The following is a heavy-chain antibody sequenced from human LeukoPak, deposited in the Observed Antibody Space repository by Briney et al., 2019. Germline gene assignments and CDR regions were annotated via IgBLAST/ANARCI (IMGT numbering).Heavy chain of an antibody. D-gene: IGHD4-23*01. Sequence: PGGSLRLSCAASGFTFDDYAMHWVRQAPGKGLEWVSGISWNSGSIGYADSVKGRFTISRDNAKNSLYLQLNSLRAEDTALYYCAKDGSSYGGTFDYWGQGTLVTVSS. V-gene: IGHV3-9*01. CDR1: GFTFDDYA. CDR3: AKDGSSYGGTFDY. CDR2: ISWNSGSI. J-gene: IGHJ4*02.